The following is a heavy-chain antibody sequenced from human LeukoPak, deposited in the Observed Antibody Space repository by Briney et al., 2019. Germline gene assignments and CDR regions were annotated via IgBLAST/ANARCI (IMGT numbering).Heavy chain of an antibody. J-gene: IGHJ5*02. CDR1: GFTFSSYS. V-gene: IGHV3-48*01. Sequence: GGSLRLSCAASGFTFSSYSMNWVRQAPGKGLEWVSYISRSGSTIYYADSVKGRFTISRDNAKNSLCLQMNSLRAEDTAVYYCARDIAAAGIGWFDPWGQGTLVTVSS. CDR3: ARDIAAAGIGWFDP. CDR2: ISRSGSTI. D-gene: IGHD6-13*01.